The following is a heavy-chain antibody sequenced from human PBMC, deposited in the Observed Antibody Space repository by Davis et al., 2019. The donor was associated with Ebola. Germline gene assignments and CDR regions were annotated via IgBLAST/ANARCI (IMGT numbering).Heavy chain of an antibody. D-gene: IGHD5-12*01. CDR1: GYTFTSYY. CDR2: INPSGGST. CDR3: ARDWSGYDPIYYFDN. J-gene: IGHJ4*02. V-gene: IGHV1-46*01. Sequence: ASVKVSCKASGYTFTSYYMHWVRQAPGQGLEWMGIINPSGGSTSYAQKFQGRVTMTRDTSTSTVYMELSSLRSEDTAVYYCARDWSGYDPIYYFDNWGQGTLVTVSS.